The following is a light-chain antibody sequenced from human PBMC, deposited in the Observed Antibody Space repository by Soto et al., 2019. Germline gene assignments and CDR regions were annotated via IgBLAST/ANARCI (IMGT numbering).Light chain of an antibody. CDR1: QSISDT. CDR2: SAS. J-gene: IGKJ1*01. V-gene: IGKV3-15*01. CDR3: QQYSTWPWT. Sequence: EIVMTQSPATLSVSPGGRATLSCRASQSISDTLAWYQQKPGQAPRLLIYSASRRATGFPARFSGSGSGTDFTLTISSLQSEDVAVYYCQQYSTWPWTFGQGTKVEIK.